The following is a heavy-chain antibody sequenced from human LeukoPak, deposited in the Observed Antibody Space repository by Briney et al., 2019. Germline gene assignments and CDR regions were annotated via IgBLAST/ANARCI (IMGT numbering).Heavy chain of an antibody. V-gene: IGHV3-23*01. CDR2: ISHSDDST. D-gene: IGHD3-3*01. CDR1: GFLFHVYI. J-gene: IGHJ5*02. CDR3: AKSYDTSTSPDH. Sequence: GGSLGLSCRTSGFLFHVYIMVWVRQAPGKGLEWISSISHSDDSTYYADSVKGRFTISRDNSKDTVYLQMNSLRVDDTALYHCAKSYDTSTSPDHWGQGILVSVSS.